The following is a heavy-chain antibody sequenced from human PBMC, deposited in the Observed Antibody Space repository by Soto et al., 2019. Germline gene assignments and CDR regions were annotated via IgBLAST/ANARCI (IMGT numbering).Heavy chain of an antibody. CDR2: IDSSGEK. D-gene: IGHD6-19*01. V-gene: IGHV2-26*01. CDR1: GLSITDSEMG. CDR3: ARRHLAVAVSPWFDP. J-gene: IGHJ5*02. Sequence: QVTLKESGPVLVKPTDTLTFRCTVSGLSITDSEMGVSWIRQPPGQPLEWLAHIDSSGEKSYRTFLKSRLAISKDTSKSQIVLTMTNMDPADTATYYCARRHLAVAVSPWFDPWGQGIPVTVSS.